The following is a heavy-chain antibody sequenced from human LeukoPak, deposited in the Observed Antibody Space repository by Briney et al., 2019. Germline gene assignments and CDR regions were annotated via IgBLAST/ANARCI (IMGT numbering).Heavy chain of an antibody. J-gene: IGHJ4*02. Sequence: GGSLRLSCAASGFTFSSYSMNWVRQAPGKGLEWVSAISGSGGSTYYADSVKGRFTISRDNSKNTLYLQMNSLRAEDTAVYYCAKESYRMTTVSPSGYWGQGTLVTVSS. CDR3: AKESYRMTTVSPSGY. D-gene: IGHD4-17*01. V-gene: IGHV3-23*01. CDR2: ISGSGGST. CDR1: GFTFSSYS.